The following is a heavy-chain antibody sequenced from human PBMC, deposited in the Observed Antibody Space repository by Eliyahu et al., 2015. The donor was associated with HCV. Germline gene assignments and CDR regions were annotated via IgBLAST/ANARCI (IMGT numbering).Heavy chain of an antibody. CDR1: GFTFXDYV. CDR2: ISWNGNII. CDR3: AKDRGSGRNSFEY. Sequence: EVQLVESGGGLVQPGRSLXLSCAGSGFTFXDYVMHWVRQAPGKGLEWVSGISWNGNIIGYADSVKGRFTISRDNAKKSLYLQMNSLRAEDTALYYCAKDRGSGRNSFEYWGQGSLVTVSS. D-gene: IGHD1-26*01. V-gene: IGHV3-9*01. J-gene: IGHJ4*02.